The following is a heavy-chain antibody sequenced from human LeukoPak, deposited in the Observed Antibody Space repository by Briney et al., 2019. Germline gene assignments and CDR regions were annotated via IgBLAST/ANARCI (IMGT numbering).Heavy chain of an antibody. J-gene: IGHJ4*02. CDR3: ASHLWFGELSGGVQKYIDY. D-gene: IGHD3-10*01. CDR1: GYTFTNYA. CDR2: MTTYNGNT. Sequence: ASVKVSCNASGYTFTNYAISWVRQAPGQGLEWVGWMTTYNGNTNYAQKFQGRVTMTRDTSISTAYMELSRLRSDDTAVYYCASHLWFGELSGGVQKYIDYWGQGTLVTVSS. V-gene: IGHV1-18*01.